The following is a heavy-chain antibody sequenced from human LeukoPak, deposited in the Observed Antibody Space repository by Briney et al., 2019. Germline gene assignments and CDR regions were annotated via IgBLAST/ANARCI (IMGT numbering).Heavy chain of an antibody. CDR3: AKDLFHFVVAATRGFDP. Sequence: GGSLRLSCAASGFTFSSYGMHWVRQAPGKGLEWVAVISYDGSNKYYADSVKGRFTISRDNSKNTLYLQMNSLRAEDTAVYYCAKDLFHFVVAATRGFDPWGQGTLVTVSS. D-gene: IGHD2-15*01. CDR1: GFTFSSYG. V-gene: IGHV3-30*18. J-gene: IGHJ5*02. CDR2: ISYDGSNK.